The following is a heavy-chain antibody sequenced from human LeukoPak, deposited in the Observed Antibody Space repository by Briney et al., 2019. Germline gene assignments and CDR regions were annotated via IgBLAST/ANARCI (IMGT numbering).Heavy chain of an antibody. Sequence: NPPETLSLTCTVSGGSMSSYYWSWIRQPPGKRLEWIGYIYYSGSTNYNPSLKSRVTISVDTSKNQSTLKLSSVTAADTAVYYCARGRYGWLPFDYWGQGTLVTVSS. CDR1: GGSMSSYY. CDR3: ARGRYGWLPFDY. V-gene: IGHV4-59*01. CDR2: IYYSGST. D-gene: IGHD3-16*01. J-gene: IGHJ4*02.